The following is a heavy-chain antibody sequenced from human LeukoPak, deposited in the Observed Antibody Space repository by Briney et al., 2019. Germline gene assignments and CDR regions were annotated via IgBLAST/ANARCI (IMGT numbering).Heavy chain of an antibody. CDR3: ARDAPDCSSTSCYTWFDP. J-gene: IGHJ5*02. CDR1: GFTFSSYS. D-gene: IGHD2-2*02. Sequence: PGGSLRLSCAASGFTFSSYSMNWVRQAPGKGLEWVSSISSSSSYIYYADSVKGRFTISRDNAKNSLYLQMNSLRAEDTAVYYCARDAPDCSSTSCYTWFDPWGQGTPVTVSS. V-gene: IGHV3-21*01. CDR2: ISSSSSYI.